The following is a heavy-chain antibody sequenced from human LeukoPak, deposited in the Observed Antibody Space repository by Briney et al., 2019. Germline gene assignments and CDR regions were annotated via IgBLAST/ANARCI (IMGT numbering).Heavy chain of an antibody. Sequence: GRSLRLSCAASGFTFSSYVMHWVRQAPGKGLEWVAIISYDGSNEYYADSVKGRFTISRDNAKDSLYLQMNSLRAEDTAAYYCARVYSSGWYYFDYWGQGTLVTVSS. CDR1: GFTFSSYV. CDR2: ISYDGSNE. J-gene: IGHJ4*02. V-gene: IGHV3-30*04. D-gene: IGHD6-19*01. CDR3: ARVYSSGWYYFDY.